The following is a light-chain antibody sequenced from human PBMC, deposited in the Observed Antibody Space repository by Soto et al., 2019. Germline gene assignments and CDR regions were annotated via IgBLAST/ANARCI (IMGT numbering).Light chain of an antibody. CDR2: DAS. Sequence: DIQMTQSPSTLSASVGDRVTITCRASQSISSWLAWYQQKPGKAPKLLIYDASSLESGVPSRFSGSGSGTDFALTISSLQRDDFATYYCQQTDSFPRTFGQGTKVDIK. CDR1: QSISSW. CDR3: QQTDSFPRT. V-gene: IGKV1-5*01. J-gene: IGKJ1*01.